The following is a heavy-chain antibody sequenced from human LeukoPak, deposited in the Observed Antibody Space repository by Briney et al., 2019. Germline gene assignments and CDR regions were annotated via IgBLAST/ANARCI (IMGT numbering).Heavy chain of an antibody. CDR2: IYYSGST. CDR1: GGSISSYY. D-gene: IGHD6-19*01. Sequence: SETLSLTCTVSGGSISSYYWSWIRQPPGKGLEWIGHIYYSGSTNYNPSLKSRVTISVDTSKSQFSLRLSSVTAADTAVYYCARYFIHPRAIAVAGLEYWYFDLWGRGTLVTVSS. CDR3: ARYFIHPRAIAVAGLEYWYFDL. V-gene: IGHV4-59*01. J-gene: IGHJ2*01.